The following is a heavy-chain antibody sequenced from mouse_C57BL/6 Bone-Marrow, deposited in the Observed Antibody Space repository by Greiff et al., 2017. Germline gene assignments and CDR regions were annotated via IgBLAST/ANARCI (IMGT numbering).Heavy chain of an antibody. D-gene: IGHD6-1*01. CDR1: GYTFTSYG. CDR3: ARKEISYQPDY. Sequence: VQLQQSGAELARPGASVKLSCKASGYTFTSYGISWVKQRTGQGLEWIGEIYPRSGNTYYNEKFKGKATLTAANSSSTASMELRSLASEDTAVYYCARKEISYQPDYWGQGTTLTVSS. CDR2: IYPRSGNT. V-gene: IGHV1-81*01. J-gene: IGHJ2*01.